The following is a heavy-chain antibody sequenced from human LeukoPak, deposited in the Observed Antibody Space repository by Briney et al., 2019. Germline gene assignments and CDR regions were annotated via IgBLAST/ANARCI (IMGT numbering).Heavy chain of an antibody. V-gene: IGHV3-74*01. Sequence: GSLRLSCAASGFIFSTNEMHWVRQAPGKGLVWVSRIFNDGTNRGYADSVKGRFTISRDNAKNTLYLQMSSLTGEDTAVYYCARGGVPGAYDIWGQGTMVTVS. J-gene: IGHJ3*02. CDR2: IFNDGTNR. D-gene: IGHD1-26*01. CDR3: ARGGVPGAYDI. CDR1: GFIFSTNE.